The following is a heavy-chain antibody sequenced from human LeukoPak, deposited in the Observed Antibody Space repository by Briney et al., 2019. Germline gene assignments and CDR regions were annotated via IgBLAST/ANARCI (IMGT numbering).Heavy chain of an antibody. V-gene: IGHV4-59*08. CDR2: IYYSGST. CDR1: GGSISSYY. CDR3: AGSRWELPDGTDY. D-gene: IGHD1-26*01. Sequence: SETLSLTCTVSGGSISSYYWSWIRQPPGKGLEWIGYIYYSGSTNYNPSLKSRVTISVDTSKNQFSLKLSSVTAADTAVYYCAGSRWELPDGTDYWGQGTLVTVSS. J-gene: IGHJ4*02.